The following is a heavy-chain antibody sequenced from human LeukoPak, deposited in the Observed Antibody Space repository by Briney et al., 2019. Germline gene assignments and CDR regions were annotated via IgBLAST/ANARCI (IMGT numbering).Heavy chain of an antibody. CDR2: ISSSGSTI. CDR3: ARNPRAHYYYMDV. CDR1: GFTFSDYY. D-gene: IGHD5-24*01. J-gene: IGHJ6*03. Sequence: GGSLRLSCAASGFTFSDYYMSWIRQAPGKGLEWVSYISSSGSTIYYADSVKGRFTISRDNAKNSLYLQMNSLRAEDTAVYYCARNPRAHYYYMDVWGKGTTVTVSS. V-gene: IGHV3-11*01.